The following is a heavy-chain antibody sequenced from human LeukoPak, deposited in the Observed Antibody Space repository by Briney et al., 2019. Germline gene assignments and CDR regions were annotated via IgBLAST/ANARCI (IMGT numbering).Heavy chain of an antibody. D-gene: IGHD2/OR15-2a*01. V-gene: IGHV3-48*03. CDR2: ISSGGTGK. J-gene: IGHJ6*03. Sequence: PGGSLRLSCAASGFTFSSYEMNWVRQAPGKGLEWVSYISSGGTGKYYADSVKGRFTISRDNAKNSLNLQMNSLRAEDTAIYYCARVINFYYYMDVWGKGTTVTISS. CDR3: ARVINFYYYMDV. CDR1: GFTFSSYE.